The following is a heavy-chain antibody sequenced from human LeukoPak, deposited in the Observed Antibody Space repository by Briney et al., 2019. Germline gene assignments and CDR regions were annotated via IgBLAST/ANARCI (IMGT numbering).Heavy chain of an antibody. Sequence: SETLSLTCTVSGGSTSSSSYCRGWIRQPPGKGLEWIGSIYYSGNTYYNPSLKSRVTISVDTSKNQFSLKLSSVTAADTAVYYCARHHRQWLPPNWFDPWGQGTLVTVSS. D-gene: IGHD6-19*01. CDR2: IYYSGNT. CDR1: GGSTSSSSYC. V-gene: IGHV4-39*01. CDR3: ARHHRQWLPPNWFDP. J-gene: IGHJ5*02.